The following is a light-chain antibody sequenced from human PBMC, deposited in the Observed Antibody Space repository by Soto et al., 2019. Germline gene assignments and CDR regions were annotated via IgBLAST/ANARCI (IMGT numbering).Light chain of an antibody. CDR2: ETS. Sequence: QSVLTQPASVSGSPGQSVVISCTGTSSDFGSYKFVSWYQHHPGKVPKVTIYETSKRPSGVSDRFSGSKSGNTASLTISGLQAEDEADYYCFSFTSTNTHVFGSGTKVTVL. V-gene: IGLV2-23*01. CDR1: SSDFGSYKF. J-gene: IGLJ1*01. CDR3: FSFTSTNTHV.